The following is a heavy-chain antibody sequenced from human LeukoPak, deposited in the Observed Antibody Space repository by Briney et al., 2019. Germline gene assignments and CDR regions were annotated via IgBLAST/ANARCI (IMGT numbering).Heavy chain of an antibody. Sequence: GGSLRLSCAASGFTFSSYAMSWVRQAPGKGLEWVSAIGGSGGSTYYADSVKGRFTISRDNSKNTLYLQMNSLRAEDTAVYYCARDAEMATIGEYYFDYWGQGTLVTVSS. V-gene: IGHV3-23*01. CDR3: ARDAEMATIGEYYFDY. CDR2: IGGSGGST. J-gene: IGHJ4*02. D-gene: IGHD5-24*01. CDR1: GFTFSSYA.